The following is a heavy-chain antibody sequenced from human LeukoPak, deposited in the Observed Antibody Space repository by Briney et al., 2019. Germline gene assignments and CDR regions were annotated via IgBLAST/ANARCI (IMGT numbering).Heavy chain of an antibody. J-gene: IGHJ5*02. Sequence: SQTLSLTCAISGDSVSSNSAAWNWIRQSPSRGLEWLGRTYYRYKWYNDYAVSVKSRITINPDTSKNQFSLQLNSVTPEDTAVYYCARAFGADYDFWSGYSSPRFTHWGQGTLVTVSS. D-gene: IGHD3-3*01. CDR3: ARAFGADYDFWSGYSSPRFTH. CDR1: GDSVSSNSAA. V-gene: IGHV6-1*01. CDR2: TYYRYKWYN.